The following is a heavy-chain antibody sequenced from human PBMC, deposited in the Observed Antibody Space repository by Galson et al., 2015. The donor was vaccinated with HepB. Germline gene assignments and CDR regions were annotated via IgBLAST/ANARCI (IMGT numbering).Heavy chain of an antibody. CDR1: GASIGSGLYY. Sequence: TLSLTCTVSGASIGSGLYYWNWIRQPPGKGLEWIGYIYHSGSTFYNPSLRSRVVISTDKSNNQFSLSLTSVTAADTAVYYCARDPNHGGGLYYFDHWGQGSLVTVSS. V-gene: IGHV4-30-4*01. J-gene: IGHJ4*02. D-gene: IGHD3-16*01. CDR2: IYHSGST. CDR3: ARDPNHGGGLYYFDH.